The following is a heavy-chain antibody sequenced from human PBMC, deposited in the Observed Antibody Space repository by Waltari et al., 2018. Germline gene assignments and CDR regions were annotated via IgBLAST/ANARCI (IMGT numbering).Heavy chain of an antibody. V-gene: IGHV3-9*01. CDR3: ARKSIFNAFDM. J-gene: IGHJ3*02. D-gene: IGHD3-9*01. Sequence: EVQLVQSRRAWVQPGRCLRRSCAASGVTFDGYAMPWVRQAPGKGLEWVSGISWNSAAQGYAGSVKGRFTISRDNAKNSLYLQMNSLRAEDTALYYCARKSIFNAFDMWGQGTMVTVSS. CDR1: GVTFDGYA. CDR2: ISWNSAAQ.